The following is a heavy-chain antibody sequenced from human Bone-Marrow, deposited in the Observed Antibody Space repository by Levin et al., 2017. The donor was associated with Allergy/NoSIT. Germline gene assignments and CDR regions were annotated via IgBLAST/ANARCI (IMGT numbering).Heavy chain of an antibody. CDR3: ARSDRHFNY. CDR1: GDSINGDSW. Sequence: SETLSLTCAVSGDSINGDSWWSWVRQPPGKGLEWIGEIYHTGSINYSPSLQSRVTIFVDKAKNQFSLNVNFVTAADTAVYYCARSDRHFNYWGQGTLVTVSS. CDR2: IYHTGSI. J-gene: IGHJ4*02. V-gene: IGHV4-4*02.